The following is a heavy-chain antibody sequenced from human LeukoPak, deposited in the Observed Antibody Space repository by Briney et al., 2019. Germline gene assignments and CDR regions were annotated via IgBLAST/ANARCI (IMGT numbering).Heavy chain of an antibody. V-gene: IGHV1-8*03. D-gene: IGHD6-19*01. CDR1: GYTFTSYD. J-gene: IGHJ4*02. Sequence: GASVKVSCKASGYTFTSYDINWVRQATGQGLEWMGWMNPNSGNTGYAQKFQGRVTITRNTSISTAYMELSSLRSEDTAVYYCAMGVGAPEDLAVAADFDYWGQGTLVTVSS. CDR2: MNPNSGNT. CDR3: AMGVGAPEDLAVAADFDY.